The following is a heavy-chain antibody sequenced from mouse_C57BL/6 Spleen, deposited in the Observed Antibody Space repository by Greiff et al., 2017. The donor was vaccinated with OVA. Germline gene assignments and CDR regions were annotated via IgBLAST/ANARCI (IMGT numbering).Heavy chain of an antibody. CDR3: ARSGLPWYFDV. Sequence: QVHVKQSGAELVKPGASVKISCKASGYAFSSYWMNWVKQRPGKGLEWIGQIYPGDGDTNYNGKFKGKATLTADKSSSTAYMQLSSLTSEDSAVYFCARSGLPWYFDVWGTGTTVTVSS. CDR1: GYAFSSYW. CDR2: IYPGDGDT. V-gene: IGHV1-80*01. D-gene: IGHD2-4*01. J-gene: IGHJ1*03.